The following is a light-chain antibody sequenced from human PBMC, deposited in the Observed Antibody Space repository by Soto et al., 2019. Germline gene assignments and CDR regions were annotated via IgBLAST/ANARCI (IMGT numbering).Light chain of an antibody. CDR1: SSDVGDYNY. V-gene: IGLV2-14*01. J-gene: IGLJ1*01. CDR3: SSYTSSAPPYV. CDR2: DVS. Sequence: QSLLTQPASVSGSPGQSIAISCTGTSSDVGDYNYVSWYQQHPGKAPKLIIYDVSDRPSGVSSRFSGSKSGNTASLTISGLQPEDEADYYCSSYTSSAPPYVFGTGTKVTVL.